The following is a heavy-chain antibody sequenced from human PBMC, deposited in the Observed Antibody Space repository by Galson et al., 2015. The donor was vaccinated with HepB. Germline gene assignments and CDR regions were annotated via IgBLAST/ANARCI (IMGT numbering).Heavy chain of an antibody. D-gene: IGHD2-2*01. V-gene: IGHV3-30*04. CDR3: ARGLRRVPAAAAGMDV. CDR2: ISYDGSNK. J-gene: IGHJ6*02. CDR1: GFTFSSYA. Sequence: SLRLSCAASGFTFSSYAMHWVRQAPGKGLEWVAVISYDGSNKYYADSVKGRFTISRDNSKNTLYLQMNSLRAEDTAVYYCARGLRRVPAAAAGMDVWGQGTTVTVSS.